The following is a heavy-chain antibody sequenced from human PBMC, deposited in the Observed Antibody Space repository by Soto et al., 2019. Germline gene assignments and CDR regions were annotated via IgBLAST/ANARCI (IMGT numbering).Heavy chain of an antibody. D-gene: IGHD3-22*01. CDR1: GFTFSAYS. J-gene: IGHJ4*02. Sequence: EVQLVESGGGLVKPGGSLRVSCAASGFTFSAYSLNWVRQAPGKWLEWVASISSTGTYIYYADSVEGRFTISRDNAKNSLHLQMASLRAEDTAVYYCARGASTDRSTWVDYWGQGTLVIVYS. CDR3: ARGASTDRSTWVDY. CDR2: ISSTGTYI. V-gene: IGHV3-21*01.